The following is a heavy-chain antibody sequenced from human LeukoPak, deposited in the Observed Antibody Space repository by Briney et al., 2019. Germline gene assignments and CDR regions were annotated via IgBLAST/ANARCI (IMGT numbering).Heavy chain of an antibody. Sequence: SETLSLTCTVSGASISKYYWNWIRQPPGKGLEWVGYIYYSATTNYNPSLESRVTISVDTSKNQFSLRLNSVTAADTAVYFCARRPSYSYGLDVWGQGTTVTVSS. J-gene: IGHJ6*02. CDR1: GASISKYY. CDR3: ARRPSYSYGLDV. CDR2: IYYSATT. V-gene: IGHV4-59*08.